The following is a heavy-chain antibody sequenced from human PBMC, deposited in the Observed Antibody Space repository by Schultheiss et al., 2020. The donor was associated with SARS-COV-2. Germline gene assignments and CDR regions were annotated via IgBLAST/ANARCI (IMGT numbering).Heavy chain of an antibody. CDR2: IYTSGST. CDR3: ARDIAVAGYFDY. J-gene: IGHJ4*02. D-gene: IGHD6-19*01. Sequence: SQTLSLTCAVSGGSIRSGGYSWSWIRQPAGKGLEWIGRIYTSGSTNYNPSLKSRVTMSVDTSKNQFSLKLSSVTAADTAVYYCARDIAVAGYFDYWGQGTLVTVSS. CDR1: GGSIRSGGYS. V-gene: IGHV4-61*02.